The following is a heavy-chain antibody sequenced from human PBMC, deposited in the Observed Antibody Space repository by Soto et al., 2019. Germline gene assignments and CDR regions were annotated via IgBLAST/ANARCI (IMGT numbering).Heavy chain of an antibody. CDR3: ARDQMYYDILTGSTFYYMDV. D-gene: IGHD3-9*01. CDR2: IWYDGSNK. V-gene: IGHV3-33*01. J-gene: IGHJ6*03. Sequence: GGSLRLSCAASGFTFSSYGMHWVRQAPGKGLEWVAVIWYDGSNKYYADSVKGRFTISRDNSKNTLYLQMNSLRAEDTAVYYCARDQMYYDILTGSTFYYMDVWGKGTTVTVSS. CDR1: GFTFSSYG.